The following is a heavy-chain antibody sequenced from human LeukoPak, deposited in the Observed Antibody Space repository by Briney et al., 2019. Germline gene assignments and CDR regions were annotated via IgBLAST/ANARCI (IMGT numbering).Heavy chain of an antibody. CDR1: GYTFTNYA. J-gene: IGHJ6*03. CDR3: ARGGDSRSPYYYYMDV. Sequence: ASVKLSCKASGYTFTNYAIHWVRQAPGQRLEWMGWINSGNGNTKYSQELQGRVAINRDTSATTAYMELSSLRSEDTAVYYCARGGDSRSPYYYYMDVWGKGTTVTISS. CDR2: INSGNGNT. D-gene: IGHD3-10*01. V-gene: IGHV1-3*03.